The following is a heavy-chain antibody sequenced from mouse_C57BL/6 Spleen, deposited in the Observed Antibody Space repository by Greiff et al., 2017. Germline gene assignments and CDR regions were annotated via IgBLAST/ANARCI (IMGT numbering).Heavy chain of an antibody. CDR2: IYPRSGNT. D-gene: IGHD2-2*01. J-gene: IGHJ3*01. Sequence: VKLQESGAELARPGASVKLSCKASGYTFTSYGISWVKQRTGQGLEWIGEIYPRSGNTYYNEKFKGKATLTADKSSSTAYMELRSLTSEDSAVYFCAREGAMVTTPTSSFAYWGQGTLVTVSA. CDR1: GYTFTSYG. V-gene: IGHV1-81*01. CDR3: AREGAMVTTPTSSFAY.